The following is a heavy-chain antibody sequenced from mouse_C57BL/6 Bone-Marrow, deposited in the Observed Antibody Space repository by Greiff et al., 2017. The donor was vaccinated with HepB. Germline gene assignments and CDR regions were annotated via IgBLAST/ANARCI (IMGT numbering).Heavy chain of an antibody. V-gene: IGHV5-12*01. CDR3: ARHSGTTVYYFDY. J-gene: IGHJ2*01. CDR1: GFTFSDYY. CDR2: ISNGGGST. Sequence: DVMLVESGGGLVQPGGSLKLSCAASGFTFSDYYMYWVRQTPEKRLEWVAYISNGGGSTYYPDTVKGRFTISRDNAKNTLYLQMSRLKSEDTAMYYCARHSGTTVYYFDYWGQGTTLTVSS. D-gene: IGHD1-1*01.